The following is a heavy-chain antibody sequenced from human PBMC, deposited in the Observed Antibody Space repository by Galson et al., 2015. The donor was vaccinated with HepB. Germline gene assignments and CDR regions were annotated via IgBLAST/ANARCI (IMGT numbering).Heavy chain of an antibody. V-gene: IGHV1-8*01. Sequence: SVKVSCKASGYTFTSYDINWVRQATGQGLEWMGWMNPNSGNTGYAQKFQGRVTMTRNTSISTAYMELSSLRSEDTAVYYCAREVGDIVVVPSHRSTPDYYYYMDVWGKGTTVTVSS. D-gene: IGHD2-2*01. CDR1: GYTFTSYD. CDR2: MNPNSGNT. J-gene: IGHJ6*03. CDR3: AREVGDIVVVPSHRSTPDYYYYMDV.